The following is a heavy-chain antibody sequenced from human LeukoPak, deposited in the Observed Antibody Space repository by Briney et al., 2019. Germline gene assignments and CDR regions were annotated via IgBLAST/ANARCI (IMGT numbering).Heavy chain of an antibody. CDR3: AKGGNSGYSYGAKGYYGMDV. Sequence: GGSLRLSCAASGFTFSSYAMSWVRQAPGKGLEWVSAISGSGGSTYYADSVKGRFTISRDNSKNTLYLQMNSLRAEDTVVYYCAKGGNSGYSYGAKGYYGMDVWGQGTTVTVSS. CDR1: GFTFSSYA. J-gene: IGHJ6*02. V-gene: IGHV3-23*01. CDR2: ISGSGGST. D-gene: IGHD5-18*01.